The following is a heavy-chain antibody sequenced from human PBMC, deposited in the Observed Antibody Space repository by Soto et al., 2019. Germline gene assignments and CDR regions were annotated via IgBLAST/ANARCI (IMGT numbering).Heavy chain of an antibody. CDR3: ARDRTRLGY. J-gene: IGHJ4*02. V-gene: IGHV3-30-3*01. CDR2: ISYDGSNK. D-gene: IGHD1-7*01. CDR1: GFTFSSYA. Sequence: QVQLVESGGGVVQPGRSLRLSCAASGFTFSSYAMHWVRQAPGKGLEWVAVISYDGSNKYYADSVKGRFTISRDNSKNPLYLQMNSLRAEDTAVYYCARDRTRLGYWGQGTLVTVSS.